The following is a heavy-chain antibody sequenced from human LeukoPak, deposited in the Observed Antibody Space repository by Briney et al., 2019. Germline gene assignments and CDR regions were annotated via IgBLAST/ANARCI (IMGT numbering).Heavy chain of an antibody. CDR3: AKALYGGHDY. Sequence: GGSLRLSCAGSGFTFASCAISWVRQAPGKGLECVSALSGNGNTIYYADSVKGRFTISRDNSKNTLSLQMNSLRAEDTAVYYCAKALYGGHDYWGQGTLVTVSS. CDR1: GFTFASCA. J-gene: IGHJ4*02. V-gene: IGHV3-23*01. CDR2: LSGNGNTI. D-gene: IGHD4-23*01.